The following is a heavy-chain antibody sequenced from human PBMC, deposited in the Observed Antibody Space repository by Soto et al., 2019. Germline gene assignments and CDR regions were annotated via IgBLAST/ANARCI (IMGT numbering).Heavy chain of an antibody. Sequence: ASVKVSCKASGYTFTSYGLNWVRQAPGQGLEWMGWITAYNDNTNYAQKVQGRATLTIDTSTTTGYMELRSLRSDDTAVYYCARGQIQSDSDYWGQGTLVTVSS. CDR2: ITAYNDNT. CDR3: ARGQIQSDSDY. CDR1: GYTFTSYG. D-gene: IGHD2-21*02. J-gene: IGHJ4*02. V-gene: IGHV1-18*04.